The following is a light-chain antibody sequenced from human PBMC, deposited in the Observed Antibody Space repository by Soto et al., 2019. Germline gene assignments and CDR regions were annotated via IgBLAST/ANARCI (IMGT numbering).Light chain of an antibody. J-gene: IGKJ1*01. CDR2: GAS. CDR3: HSYNSIPRT. Sequence: DIQMAQSPSSLSASIGDRVTITCRASQGISEYLAWYQQRPGNAPNLLIYGASILQSGVPSRFSGSGSGTHFTLTISSLQPEDVATYYCHSYNSIPRTFGQGTKVEI. CDR1: QGISEY. V-gene: IGKV1-27*01.